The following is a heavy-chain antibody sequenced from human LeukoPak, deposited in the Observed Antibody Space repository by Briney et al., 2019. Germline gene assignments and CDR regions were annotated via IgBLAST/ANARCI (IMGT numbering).Heavy chain of an antibody. CDR2: IYTSGST. V-gene: IGHV4-4*07. Sequence: SETLSLTCTVSGGSISSYYWSWIRQPAGKGLDWIGRIYTSGSTDYNPSLKSRVTMSVDTSKNQFSLRLTSVTAADTAVYYCARDGDYYDSSGALFDYWGQGTLVTVSS. CDR1: GGSISSYY. J-gene: IGHJ4*02. D-gene: IGHD3-22*01. CDR3: ARDGDYYDSSGALFDY.